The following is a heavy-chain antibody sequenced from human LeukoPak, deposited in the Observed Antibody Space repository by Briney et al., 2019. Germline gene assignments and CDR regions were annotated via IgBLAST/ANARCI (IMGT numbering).Heavy chain of an antibody. V-gene: IGHV3-30*02. D-gene: IGHD3-22*01. J-gene: IGHJ4*02. CDR3: AKDEELSYYDSSGYFN. CDR2: IRYDGSNK. Sequence: GGSLRLSCAASGFTFSSYGMHWVRQAPGKGLEWVAFIRYDGSNKYYADSVKGRFTISRGNSKNTPYLQMNSLRAEDTAVYYCAKDEELSYYDSSGYFNWGQGTLVTVSS. CDR1: GFTFSSYG.